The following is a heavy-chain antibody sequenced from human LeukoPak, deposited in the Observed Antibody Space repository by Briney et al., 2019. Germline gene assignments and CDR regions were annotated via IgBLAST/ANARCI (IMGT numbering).Heavy chain of an antibody. J-gene: IGHJ6*03. Sequence: PSETLSLTCTVSGGSISSYYWSWIRQPAGKGLEWIGRIYTSGSTNYNPSLKSRVTMSVDTSKNQFSLKLSSVTAADTAVYYCARAIPYCSSTSCYIDYYYYMDVWGKGTTVTVSS. CDR2: IYTSGST. CDR1: GGSISSYY. V-gene: IGHV4-4*07. D-gene: IGHD2-2*02. CDR3: ARAIPYCSSTSCYIDYYYYMDV.